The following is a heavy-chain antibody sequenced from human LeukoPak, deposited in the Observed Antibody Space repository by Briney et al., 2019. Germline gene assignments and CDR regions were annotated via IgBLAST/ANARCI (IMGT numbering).Heavy chain of an antibody. V-gene: IGHV4-34*01. CDR3: ARDSWAFYGDYTNWFDP. Sequence: KPSETLSLTCAVYGGSFSGYYWSWIRQPPGKGLEWIGEINHSGSTNYNPSLKSRVTISVDTSKNQFSLKLSSVTAADTAVYYCARDSWAFYGDYTNWFDPWGQGTLVTVSS. CDR2: INHSGST. D-gene: IGHD4-17*01. CDR1: GGSFSGYY. J-gene: IGHJ5*02.